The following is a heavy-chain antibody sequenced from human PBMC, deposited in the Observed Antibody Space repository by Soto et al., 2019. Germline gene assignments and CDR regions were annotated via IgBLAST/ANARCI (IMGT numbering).Heavy chain of an antibody. D-gene: IGHD4-17*01. CDR3: AREDYGDPVRHFDY. Sequence: QVQLVQSGAEVKKPGSSVKVSCKASGGTFSSYTISWVRQAPGQGLEWMGRIIPILGIANYAQKFQGRVTITADKSTSTAYMELSSPRSEDTAVYYCAREDYGDPVRHFDYWGQGTLVTVSS. CDR1: GGTFSSYT. CDR2: IIPILGIA. V-gene: IGHV1-69*08. J-gene: IGHJ4*02.